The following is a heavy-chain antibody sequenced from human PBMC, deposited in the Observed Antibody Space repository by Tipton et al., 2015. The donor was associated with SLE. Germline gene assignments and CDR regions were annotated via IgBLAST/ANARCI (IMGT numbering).Heavy chain of an antibody. D-gene: IGHD4-17*01. Sequence: QSGAEVKKPGASVKVSCKASGYTFTSYAMHWVRQAPGQRLEWMGWINAGNGNTKYSQKFQGRVTITRDTSASTAYMELSSLRSEDPAVYYCARGSRELGTVTTNFDYWGQGTLVTVSS. CDR1: GYTFTSYA. CDR3: ARGSRELGTVTTNFDY. J-gene: IGHJ4*02. CDR2: INAGNGNT. V-gene: IGHV1-3*01.